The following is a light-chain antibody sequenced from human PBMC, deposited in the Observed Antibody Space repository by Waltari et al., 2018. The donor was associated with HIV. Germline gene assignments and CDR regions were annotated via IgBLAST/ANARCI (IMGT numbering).Light chain of an antibody. CDR1: SSDVGSYNF. Sequence: QSALTQPASVSGSPGPSLTISCTGTSSDVGSYNFVFWYQQHPGKAPKLMIYDCSSRPSGVSDRFSGSKSGNTASLTISGLQAEDEADYYCGSYTSSSTRVFGGGTKLTVL. J-gene: IGLJ3*02. CDR2: DCS. CDR3: GSYTSSSTRV. V-gene: IGLV2-14*03.